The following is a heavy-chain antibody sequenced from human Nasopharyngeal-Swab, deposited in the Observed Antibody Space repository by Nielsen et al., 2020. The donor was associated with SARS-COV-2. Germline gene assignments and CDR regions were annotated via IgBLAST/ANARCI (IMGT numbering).Heavy chain of an antibody. CDR1: GFTFSSYG. D-gene: IGHD5-18*01. CDR2: ISYDGSNK. J-gene: IGHJ4*02. V-gene: IGHV3-30*18. Sequence: GESLKISCAASGFTFSSYGMHWVRQAPGKGLEWVAVISYDGSNKYYADSAKGRFTISRDNSKNTLYLQMNSLRAEDTAVYYCAKDARGYSYGLFDYWGQGTLVTVSS. CDR3: AKDARGYSYGLFDY.